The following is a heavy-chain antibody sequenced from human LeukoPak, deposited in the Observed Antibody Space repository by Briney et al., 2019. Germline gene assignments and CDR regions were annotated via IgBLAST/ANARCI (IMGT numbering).Heavy chain of an antibody. J-gene: IGHJ3*02. CDR3: ARDRSPNRAFDI. D-gene: IGHD1-14*01. CDR2: ISALFPNT. Sequence: GGSLRLSCAASGFTFDNYVMAWFRQAPGKGLEWVSTISALFPNTYSADSVKGRFTISRDNSKNSLYLQMNSLRAEDTAVYYCARDRSPNRAFDIWGQGTMVTVSS. V-gene: IGHV3-23*01. CDR1: GFTFDNYV.